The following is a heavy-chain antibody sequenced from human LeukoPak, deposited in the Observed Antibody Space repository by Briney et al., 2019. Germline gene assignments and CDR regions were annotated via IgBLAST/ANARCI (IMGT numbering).Heavy chain of an antibody. V-gene: IGHV4-34*01. CDR3: ARQNSGYDLGPFAY. D-gene: IGHD5-12*01. CDR1: GGSFSGYY. CDR2: INHSGST. Sequence: SETLSLTCAVYGGSFSGYYWSGIRQPPGKGLKWIGEINHSGSTNYNPCLESRVTIAVDTSKNQFSLKLSSVTAADTAVYCCARQNSGYDLGPFAYWGQGILVTVSS. J-gene: IGHJ4*02.